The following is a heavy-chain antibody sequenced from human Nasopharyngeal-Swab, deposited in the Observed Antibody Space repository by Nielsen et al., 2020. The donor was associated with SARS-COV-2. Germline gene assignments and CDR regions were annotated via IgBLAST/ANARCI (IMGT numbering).Heavy chain of an antibody. V-gene: IGHV7-4-1*02. CDR2: INTNTGNP. CDR1: GYTFTSYA. J-gene: IGHJ6*02. Sequence: ASVKVSCKASGYTFTSYAMNWVRQAPGQGLEWMGWINTNTGNPTYAQGFTGRFVFSLDTSFSTAYLQISSLKAEDTAVYYCARVEGIVATIFYYYYGMDVWGQGTTVTVSS. CDR3: ARVEGIVATIFYYYYGMDV. D-gene: IGHD5-12*01.